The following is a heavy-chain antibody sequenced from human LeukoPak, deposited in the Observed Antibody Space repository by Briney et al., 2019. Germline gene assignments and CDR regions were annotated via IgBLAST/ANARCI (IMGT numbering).Heavy chain of an antibody. J-gene: IGHJ4*02. Sequence: GASVKVSCKVSGYTLTELSMHWVRQAPGKGLEWMGGFDPEDGETIYAQKFQGRVTITEDTSTDTAYMELSSLRPEDTAVYYCATGVGYSSGWYTLDYWGQGTLVTVSS. CDR2: FDPEDGET. CDR3: ATGVGYSSGWYTLDY. V-gene: IGHV1-24*01. CDR1: GYTLTELS. D-gene: IGHD6-19*01.